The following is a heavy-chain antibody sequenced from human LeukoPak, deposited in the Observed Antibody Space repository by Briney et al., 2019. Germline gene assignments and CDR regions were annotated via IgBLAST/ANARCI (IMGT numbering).Heavy chain of an antibody. CDR3: AKVVRGYFDP. CDR2: IYDNGGT. Sequence: SETLSLTCTVSGASMKSHYWSWLRQSAEKGLEWIGRIYDNGGTDYNPSLQSRVAVFRDMSRNQVLPNLTSVTAADTAVYFCAKVVRGYFDPWGQGISVIVSS. V-gene: IGHV4-4*07. CDR1: GASMKSHY. D-gene: IGHD5-18*01. J-gene: IGHJ5*02.